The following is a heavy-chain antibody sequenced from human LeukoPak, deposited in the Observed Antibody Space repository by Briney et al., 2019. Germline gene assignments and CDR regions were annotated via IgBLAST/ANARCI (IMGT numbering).Heavy chain of an antibody. J-gene: IGHJ4*02. V-gene: IGHV3-21*01. CDR2: ISSSSSYI. D-gene: IGHD6-19*01. CDR1: GFTFSSYS. Sequence: PGGSLRLSCAASGFTFSSYSMNWVRQAPGKGLEWVSSISSSSSYIYYADSAKGRFTISRDNAKNSLYLQMNSLRAEDTAVYYCARGAVAGTGVKYWGQGTLVTVSS. CDR3: ARGAVAGTGVKY.